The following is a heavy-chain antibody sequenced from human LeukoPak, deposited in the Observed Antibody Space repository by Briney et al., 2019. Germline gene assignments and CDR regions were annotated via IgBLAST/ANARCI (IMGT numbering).Heavy chain of an antibody. V-gene: IGHV3-53*01. J-gene: IGHJ4*02. CDR3: ARSYYYDSSGYPIDY. D-gene: IGHD3-22*01. Sequence: GGSLRLSCAASGFTVSSNYMSWVRQAPGKGLEWVSVIYSGGSTYYADSVKGRFTISRDNSKNTLYLQMNGLRAEDTAVYYCARSYYYDSSGYPIDYWGQGTLVTVSS. CDR1: GFTVSSNY. CDR2: IYSGGST.